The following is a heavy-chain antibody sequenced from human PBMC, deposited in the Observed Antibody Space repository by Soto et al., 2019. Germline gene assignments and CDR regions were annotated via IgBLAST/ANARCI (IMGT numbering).Heavy chain of an antibody. V-gene: IGHV4-59*01. Sequence: SETLSLTCTVSGGSISSYYCSWFRQPPGKGLERIGHMHYGGNSDYNPSLRSRVTISVYTSKNQFSPKLSSVTAADTAVYYCARGVLRFGEFSYYYYGMDVWGQGTTVX. CDR2: MHYGGNS. CDR3: ARGVLRFGEFSYYYYGMDV. CDR1: GGSISSYY. J-gene: IGHJ6*02. D-gene: IGHD3-10*01.